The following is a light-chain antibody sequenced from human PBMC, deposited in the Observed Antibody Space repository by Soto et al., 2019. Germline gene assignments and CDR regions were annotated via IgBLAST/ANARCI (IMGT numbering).Light chain of an antibody. CDR1: QSISSY. CDR3: QHYNSYSEA. V-gene: IGKV1-39*01. CDR2: AAS. Sequence: DIQMTQSPSSLSASVGDRVIIPCRASQSISSYLNWYQQKPGKAPKVLIYAASSLQSGVPSRFSGIGSGTDFTLTISSLQPDDFATYYCQHYNSYSEAFGQGTKVDIK. J-gene: IGKJ1*01.